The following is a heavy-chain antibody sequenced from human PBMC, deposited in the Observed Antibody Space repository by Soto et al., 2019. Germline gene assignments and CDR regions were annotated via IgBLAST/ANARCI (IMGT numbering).Heavy chain of an antibody. Sequence: GAPVKVSCKAPGYSFTTYGISWARQATGQGLEWMGWISGYNGDTNNAQKFQDRVTMTIDRSTTTAYLELRSLTSDDTAVYYCAKNGHPPYYYYGMDVWGQGTTVTVSS. CDR3: AKNGHPPYYYYGMDV. CDR2: ISGYNGDT. D-gene: IGHD2-8*01. J-gene: IGHJ6*02. V-gene: IGHV1-18*01. CDR1: GYSFTTYG.